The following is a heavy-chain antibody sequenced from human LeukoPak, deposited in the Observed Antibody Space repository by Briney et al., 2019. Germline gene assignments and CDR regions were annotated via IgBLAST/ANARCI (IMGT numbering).Heavy chain of an antibody. CDR3: ARGTFDWLSPHFDY. V-gene: IGHV1-2*02. CDR1: GYTFTGYY. Sequence: GASVKVSCKASGYTFTGYYMHWVRQAPGQGLEWMGWIHPNSGGTNYAQKFQGRVTMTRDTSISTAYMELSRLRSDDTAVYYCARGTFDWLSPHFDYWGQGTLVTVSS. CDR2: IHPNSGGT. D-gene: IGHD3-9*01. J-gene: IGHJ4*02.